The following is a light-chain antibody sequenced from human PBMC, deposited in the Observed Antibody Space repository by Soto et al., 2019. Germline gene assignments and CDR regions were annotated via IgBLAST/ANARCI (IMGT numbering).Light chain of an antibody. Sequence: PGERATLSCRASRSFSSSYLAWYQQRPGQAPRLLIYAASTRATGIPDRFSGSGSGTEFTLTISSLQSEDFAVYYCQQYNNWPPWTFGQGTKVDIK. CDR1: RSFSSSY. CDR2: AAS. J-gene: IGKJ1*01. CDR3: QQYNNWPPWT. V-gene: IGKV3D-15*01.